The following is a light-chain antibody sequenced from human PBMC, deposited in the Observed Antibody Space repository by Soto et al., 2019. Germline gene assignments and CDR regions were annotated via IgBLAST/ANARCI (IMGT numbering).Light chain of an antibody. Sequence: QSALTQPASVSGSPGQSITISCTGTSSDVGGYNYVSWYQQHPGKAPKLMIYDVSNRPSGVSNRFSGSNSGNTASLTISGLQAEDEADYYCSSYTSSSPSFGTGTKVTVL. CDR1: SSDVGGYNY. CDR3: SSYTSSSPS. J-gene: IGLJ1*01. V-gene: IGLV2-14*03. CDR2: DVS.